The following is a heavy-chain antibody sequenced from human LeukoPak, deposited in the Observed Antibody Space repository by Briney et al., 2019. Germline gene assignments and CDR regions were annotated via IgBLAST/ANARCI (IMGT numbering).Heavy chain of an antibody. CDR3: AKGYYGNYVAVDY. V-gene: IGHV3-23*01. D-gene: IGHD4-11*01. Sequence: GGSLRLSCTASGFTFSSYAMIWVRQAPGKGLDWVSSISDNGDDTYYADSVKGRFTISRDKSTNTLYLQMNSLRADDTAVYYCAKGYYGNYVAVDYWGQGTLVTVSS. CDR2: ISDNGDDT. CDR1: GFTFSSYA. J-gene: IGHJ4*02.